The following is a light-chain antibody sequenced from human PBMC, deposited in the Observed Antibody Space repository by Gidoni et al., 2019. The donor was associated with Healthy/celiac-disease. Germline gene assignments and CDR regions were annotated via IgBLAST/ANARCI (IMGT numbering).Light chain of an antibody. V-gene: IGKV3-20*01. CDR2: GAS. Sequence: EIVFTQAPGTLSFSPGERATLSCRASQSVNSSYLAWYQQKPGQSPRLLIYGASSRATGIPDRFSGSGSGTDFTLTISRLEPEDFAVYYCQQYGSSPLTFGPGTKVDIK. J-gene: IGKJ3*01. CDR3: QQYGSSPLT. CDR1: QSVNSSY.